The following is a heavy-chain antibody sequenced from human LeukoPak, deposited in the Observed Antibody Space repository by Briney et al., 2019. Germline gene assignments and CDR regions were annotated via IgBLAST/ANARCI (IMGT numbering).Heavy chain of an antibody. J-gene: IGHJ4*02. Sequence: SETLSLTCAVYGGSFSGYYWSWIRQPPGKGLEWIGEINHSGSTNYNPSLKSRVTISVDTSMNQFSLKLSSVTAADTAVYYCARGGIAVAADYWGQGTLVTVSS. D-gene: IGHD6-19*01. V-gene: IGHV4-34*01. CDR2: INHSGST. CDR1: GGSFSGYY. CDR3: ARGGIAVAADY.